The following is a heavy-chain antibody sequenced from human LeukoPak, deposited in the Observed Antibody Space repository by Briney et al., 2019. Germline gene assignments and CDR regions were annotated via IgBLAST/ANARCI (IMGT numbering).Heavy chain of an antibody. CDR1: GYSFTSYW. D-gene: IGHD3-22*01. Sequence: GESLKISCKGSGYSFTSYWIGWVRQMPGKGLEWMGIIYPGDSDTRYSPSFQGQVTISADKSISTAYVQWSSLKASDTAMYYCARLQSSGYYYFDYWGQGTLVTVSS. J-gene: IGHJ4*02. CDR3: ARLQSSGYYYFDY. CDR2: IYPGDSDT. V-gene: IGHV5-51*01.